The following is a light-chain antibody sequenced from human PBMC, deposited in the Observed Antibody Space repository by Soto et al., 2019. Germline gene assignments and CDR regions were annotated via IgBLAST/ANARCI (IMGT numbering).Light chain of an antibody. CDR1: SSDVGAYDY. J-gene: IGLJ1*01. CDR2: DVR. V-gene: IGLV2-14*01. Sequence: QSVLTQPASVSGSPGQSITISCTGTSSDVGAYDYDSWYQQYPGKAPKVMIYDVRNRPAGVSNRFSGSKSVNTATLTISGLQAEDEADYYCSSYTTSSTRVFGTGTKVTVL. CDR3: SSYTTSSTRV.